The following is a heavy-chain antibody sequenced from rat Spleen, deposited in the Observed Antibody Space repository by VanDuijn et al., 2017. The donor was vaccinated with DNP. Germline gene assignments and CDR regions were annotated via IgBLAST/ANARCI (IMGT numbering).Heavy chain of an antibody. CDR2: MSPPTRSS. J-gene: IGHJ2*01. CDR3: TRGGTYYFDY. V-gene: IGHV5-27*01. Sequence: EVQLVESGGGLVQPGRSLKLSCAASGFTFSNYDMAWVRQAPTKGLEGVACMSPPTRSSYYRDSVRGRFTVSRDDSTSTLYLQMDSLRTEDTATYYCTRGGTYYFDYWGQGVMVTVSS. CDR1: GFTFSNYD. D-gene: IGHD1-11*01.